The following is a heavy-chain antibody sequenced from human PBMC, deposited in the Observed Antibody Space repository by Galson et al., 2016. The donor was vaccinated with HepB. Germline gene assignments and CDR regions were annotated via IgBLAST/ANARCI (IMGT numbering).Heavy chain of an antibody. V-gene: IGHV1-18*01. CDR2: ISPYNGNT. CDR3: ARGGSIPGLDY. Sequence: SVKVSCKASGYTFSTTYGITWVRQAPGQGLQWMGWISPYNGNTNYAQTLQGRVTMTTDTSTSTAYLALRSLRSDDTAVYYCARGGSIPGLDYWGQGTLVTVSS. J-gene: IGHJ4*02. D-gene: IGHD1-20*01. CDR1: GYTFSTTYG.